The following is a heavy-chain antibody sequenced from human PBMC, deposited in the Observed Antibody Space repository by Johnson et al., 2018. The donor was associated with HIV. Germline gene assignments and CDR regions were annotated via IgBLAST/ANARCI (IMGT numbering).Heavy chain of an antibody. CDR3: AREGASAVRYSSSWYGHDAFDI. J-gene: IGHJ3*02. D-gene: IGHD6-13*01. CDR2: VSYDGTNE. Sequence: QVQLVEFGGGLVQPGGSLRLSCVASGFTFRSYGMHWVRQAPGKGLEWVAFVSYDGTNEFYADSVKGRFTVSRDSSKNTLYLQMNSLRAEDTAVYYCAREGASAVRYSSSWYGHDAFDIWGQGTMVTVSS. V-gene: IGHV3-30*03. CDR1: GFTFRSYG.